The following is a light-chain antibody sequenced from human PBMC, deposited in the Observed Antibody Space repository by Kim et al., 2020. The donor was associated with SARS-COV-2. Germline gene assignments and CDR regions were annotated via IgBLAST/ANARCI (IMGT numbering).Light chain of an antibody. CDR2: LNSDGRH. J-gene: IGLJ2*01. Sequence: QPVLTQSPSASASLGASVKLTCTLSSGHSTYDITWHQQQPGKGPRFLMKLNSDGRHIKGDGIPDRFSASSSGAERYLTISSLQSEDEADYYCHTWSTAIVFGGGTQLTVL. V-gene: IGLV4-69*01. CDR1: SGHSTYD. CDR3: HTWSTAIV.